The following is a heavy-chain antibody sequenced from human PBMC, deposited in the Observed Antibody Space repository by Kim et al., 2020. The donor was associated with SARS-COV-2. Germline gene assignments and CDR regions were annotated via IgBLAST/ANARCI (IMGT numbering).Heavy chain of an antibody. CDR1: GFTVSSNY. D-gene: IGHD6-19*01. Sequence: GGSLRLSCAASGFTVSSNYMSWVRQAPGKGLEWVSVIYSGGSTYYADSVKGRFTISRDTTKNTLYLQMNSLSAEDTAVYYCASGGDSSGWYNYYYYYGIDVWGQGTTITVSS. CDR2: IYSGGST. V-gene: IGHV3-66*02. CDR3: ASGGDSSGWYNYYYYYGIDV. J-gene: IGHJ6*02.